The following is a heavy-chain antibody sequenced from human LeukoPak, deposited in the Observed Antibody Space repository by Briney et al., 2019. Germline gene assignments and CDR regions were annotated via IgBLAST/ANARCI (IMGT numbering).Heavy chain of an antibody. CDR3: AKDQTYGSMDV. Sequence: GGSLRLSCAASRFTFSSYAMTWVRQAPGKGLEWVSAMSVIGGSTYYADSVKGRFTISRDNSKNTLYLQMNSLRAEDTAVYYCAKDQTYGSMDVWGKGITVTVSS. J-gene: IGHJ6*03. D-gene: IGHD4-17*01. V-gene: IGHV3-23*01. CDR1: RFTFSSYA. CDR2: MSVIGGST.